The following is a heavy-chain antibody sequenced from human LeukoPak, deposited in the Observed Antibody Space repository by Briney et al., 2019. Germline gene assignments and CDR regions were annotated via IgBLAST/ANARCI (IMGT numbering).Heavy chain of an antibody. J-gene: IGHJ6*02. CDR2: ISYDGSNK. Sequence: GRSLRLSCAASGFTFSNYAMHWVRQAPGKGLEWVTVISYDGSNKYYADSVKGRFTISRDNSKNTLYLQMNSLRAEDTAVYYCAKVREGSYGMDVWGQGTTVTVSS. V-gene: IGHV3-30*18. CDR3: AKVREGSYGMDV. CDR1: GFTFSNYA.